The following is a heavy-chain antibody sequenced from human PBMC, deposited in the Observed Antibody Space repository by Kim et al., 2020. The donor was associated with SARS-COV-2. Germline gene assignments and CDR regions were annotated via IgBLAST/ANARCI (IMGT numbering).Heavy chain of an antibody. J-gene: IGHJ6*02. CDR1: GGSISSTTYF. Sequence: SETLSLTCSVSGGSISSTTYFWDWIRQPPRKGLEWIGTISHSGNTFLNPSLQSRVTISVGTSKNHFSLTLRSVTAADTAVYYCARTYLDVVLLPAHRPYGMDVWGRGTTVTVSS. D-gene: IGHD2-15*01. CDR3: ARTYLDVVLLPAHRPYGMDV. V-gene: IGHV4-39*02. CDR2: ISHSGNT.